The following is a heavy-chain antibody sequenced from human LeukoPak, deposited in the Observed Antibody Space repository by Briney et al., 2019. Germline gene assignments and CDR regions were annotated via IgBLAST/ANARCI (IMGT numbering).Heavy chain of an antibody. J-gene: IGHJ3*02. CDR3: ARGYSSSWAGEDAFDI. V-gene: IGHV3-30*04. Sequence: GGSLRLSCAASGFTFSSYAMHWVRQAPGKGLEWVAVISYDGSSKYYADSVKGRFTISRDNSKNTLYLQMNSLRAEDTAVYYCARGYSSSWAGEDAFDIWGQGTMVTVSS. D-gene: IGHD6-13*01. CDR2: ISYDGSSK. CDR1: GFTFSSYA.